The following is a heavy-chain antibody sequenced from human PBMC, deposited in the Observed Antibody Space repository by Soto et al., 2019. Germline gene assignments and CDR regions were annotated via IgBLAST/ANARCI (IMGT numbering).Heavy chain of an antibody. Sequence: QITLKESGPPLVKPTQTLTLTCTFSGFSLSTSGVGVGWIRQPPGKALEWLALIYWDDDKRYSPSLKSRLTITMDTSKNQVVITMSNRNPVNTATNYRAHRRGDYYDSSADNWFDPWGQGTLVTVSS. D-gene: IGHD3-22*01. CDR3: AHRRGDYYDSSADNWFDP. J-gene: IGHJ5*02. CDR1: GFSLSTSGVG. V-gene: IGHV2-5*02. CDR2: IYWDDDK.